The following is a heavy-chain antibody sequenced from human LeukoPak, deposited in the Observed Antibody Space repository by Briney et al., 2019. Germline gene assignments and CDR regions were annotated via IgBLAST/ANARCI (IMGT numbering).Heavy chain of an antibody. J-gene: IGHJ6*04. V-gene: IGHV3-35*02. CDR2: VSWNGSRT. CDR3: AELGITMIGGV. D-gene: IGHD3-10*02. Sequence: GGSLRLSCAASGFTFSNAWMSWVRQAPGKGLEWVSGVSWNGSRTHYADSVKGQFIISRDNSRNTVYLQTNSLRGEDTAVYYCAELGITMIGGVWGKGTTVTISS. CDR1: GFTFSNAW.